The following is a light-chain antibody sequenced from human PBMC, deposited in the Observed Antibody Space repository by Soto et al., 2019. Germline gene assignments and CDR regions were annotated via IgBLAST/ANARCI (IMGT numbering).Light chain of an antibody. CDR3: SSYTGRDNFVV. CDR1: YSDVGGYNY. J-gene: IGLJ2*01. V-gene: IGLV2-8*01. CDR2: EVS. Sequence: QSALTQPPSASGSPGQSVTISCTGTYSDVGGYNYVSWYQQYPGKAPKLMIYEVSKRPSGVPDRFSGSKSGNTASLTVSGLQAEDDADYYCSSYTGRDNFVVFGGGTKLTVL.